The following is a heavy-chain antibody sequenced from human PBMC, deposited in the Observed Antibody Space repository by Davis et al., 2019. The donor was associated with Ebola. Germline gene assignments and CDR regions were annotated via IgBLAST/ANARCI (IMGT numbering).Heavy chain of an antibody. J-gene: IGHJ4*02. CDR3: ARAIFLEWLPGSYYFDY. Sequence: LRLSCTVSGGSISSGDYYWSWIRQPPGKGLEWIGYIYYSGSTYYNPSLKSRVTISVDTSKNQFSLKLSSVTAADTAVYYCARAIFLEWLPGSYYFDYWGQGTLVTVSS. D-gene: IGHD3-3*01. CDR1: GGSISSGDYY. CDR2: IYYSGST. V-gene: IGHV4-30-4*01.